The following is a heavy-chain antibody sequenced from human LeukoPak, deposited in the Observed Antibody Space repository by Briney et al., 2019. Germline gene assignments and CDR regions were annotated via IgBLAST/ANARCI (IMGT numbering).Heavy chain of an antibody. CDR3: ARRATTGAFDI. V-gene: IGHV5-51*01. Sequence: GGSLEISCQGSGYHFTNYWIGWVRQLPGKGLEWMGIIYPGDPDTKYSPSFQGQVTISADKSISTAYLQWSSLKASDTAMYYCARRATTGAFDIWGQGTMVTVSS. CDR2: IYPGDPDT. D-gene: IGHD1-26*01. J-gene: IGHJ3*02. CDR1: GYHFTNYW.